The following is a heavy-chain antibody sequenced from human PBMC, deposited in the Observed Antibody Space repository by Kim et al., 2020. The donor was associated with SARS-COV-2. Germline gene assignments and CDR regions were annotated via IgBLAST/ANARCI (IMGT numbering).Heavy chain of an antibody. CDR2: ISWNSGSI. V-gene: IGHV3-9*01. J-gene: IGHJ6*01. CDR1: GFTFDDYA. D-gene: IGHD6-13*01. Sequence: GGSLRLSCAASGFTFDDYAMHWVRQAPGKGLEWVSGISWNSGSIGYADSVKGRFTISRDNAKNSLYLQMNSLRAEDTALYYCAKELSSSWYGAYYYYGMDVWGQGTTVTVSS. CDR3: AKELSSSWYGAYYYYGMDV.